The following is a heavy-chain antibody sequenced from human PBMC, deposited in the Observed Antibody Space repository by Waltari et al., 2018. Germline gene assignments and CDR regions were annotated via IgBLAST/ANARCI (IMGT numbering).Heavy chain of an antibody. J-gene: IGHJ4*02. CDR3: IRDYGSPY. CDR2: INKDGTET. Sequence: EAQQVESGGDLVQPGGSLRLSCVVSGFTLGNYWMSWVRQAPGKVLEWVANINKDGTETYYVDSVRGRFTISKDDAKNSVYLQMNSLKVEDTAVYYCIRDYGSPYWGQGTLVTVSS. CDR1: GFTLGNYW. V-gene: IGHV3-7*03. D-gene: IGHD6-19*01.